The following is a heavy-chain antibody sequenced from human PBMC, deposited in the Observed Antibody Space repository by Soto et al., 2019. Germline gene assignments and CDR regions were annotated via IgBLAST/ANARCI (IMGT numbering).Heavy chain of an antibody. V-gene: IGHV1-3*01. CDR2: INAGNGNT. D-gene: IGHD2-21*02. CDR1: GYTFTSYA. CDR3: ARVSLVTIRGWFGP. J-gene: IGHJ5*02. Sequence: ASVKVSCKASGYTFTSYAMHWVRQAPGQRLEWMGWINAGNGNTKYSQKFQGRVTITRDTSASTGYMDLSSLRSEDTAVYYCARVSLVTIRGWFGPWGQGTLVTVSS.